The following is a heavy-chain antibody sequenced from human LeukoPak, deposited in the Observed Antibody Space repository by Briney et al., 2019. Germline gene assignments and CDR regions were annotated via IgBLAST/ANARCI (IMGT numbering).Heavy chain of an antibody. CDR2: MNPNSGNT. CDR3: ARSRRNWFDP. V-gene: IGHV1-8*01. J-gene: IGHJ5*02. CDR1: GYTFTSYD. Sequence: ASVKVSCKASGYTFTSYDINWVRQATGQGLEWMGWMNPNSGNTGYAQKFQGRLIMTRNTSITTAYMELSRLTSEDTAVYYCARSRRNWFDPWGQGTLVTVSS.